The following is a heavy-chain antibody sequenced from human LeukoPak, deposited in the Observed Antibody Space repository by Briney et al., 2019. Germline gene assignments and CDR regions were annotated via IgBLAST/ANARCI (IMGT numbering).Heavy chain of an antibody. CDR1: GFTFSSYS. CDR2: ITPDGSEK. J-gene: IGHJ4*02. D-gene: IGHD3-10*01. CDR3: ARDLRGSDAYYFDY. Sequence: GGSLRLSCAVSGFTFSSYSMNWVRQAPGKGLEWVANITPDGSEKNYVDSVKGRFTISRDNSRNTLYLQMNSLRGEDTAVYYCARDLRGSDAYYFDYWGQGTLVTVSS. V-gene: IGHV3-7*01.